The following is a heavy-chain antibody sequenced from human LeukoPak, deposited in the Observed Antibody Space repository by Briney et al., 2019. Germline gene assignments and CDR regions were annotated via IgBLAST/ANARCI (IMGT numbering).Heavy chain of an antibody. D-gene: IGHD3-3*01. V-gene: IGHV1-3*01. J-gene: IGHJ6*02. CDR2: INAGNGNT. CDR3: ARERINYDFWSGYHIDYYGMDV. CDR1: GYTFTSYA. Sequence: ASVKVSCKASGYTFTSYAMHWVRQAPGQRLEWVGWINAGNGNTKYSQKFQGRVTITRDTSASTAYMELSSLRSEDTAVYYCARERINYDFWSGYHIDYYGMDVWGQGTTVTVSS.